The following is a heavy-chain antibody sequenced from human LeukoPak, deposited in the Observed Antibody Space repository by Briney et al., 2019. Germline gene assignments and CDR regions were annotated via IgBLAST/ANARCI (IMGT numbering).Heavy chain of an antibody. CDR2: INLNSGAT. J-gene: IGHJ2*01. Sequence: ASVKVSCKASGYTFTGYYMHWVRQAPGQGLEWMGWINLNSGATNYAQKFQGRVTMTRDTSISTAYMELSRLRSDETAVYYCARGGTYPDWYFDLWGRGTLVTVSS. V-gene: IGHV1-2*02. CDR1: GYTFTGYY. CDR3: ARGGTYPDWYFDL.